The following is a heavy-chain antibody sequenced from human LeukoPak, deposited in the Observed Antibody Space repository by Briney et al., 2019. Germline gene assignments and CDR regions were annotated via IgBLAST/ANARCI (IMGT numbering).Heavy chain of an antibody. CDR1: GYTFISYS. CDR3: ARSGYTDMDV. Sequence: ASVKVSCKASGYTFISYSMNWVRQAPGQGLEWMGWISAYNGNTNYAQKLQGRVTMTTDTSTSTAYMELRSLRSDDTAVYYCARSGYTDMDVWGKGTTVTVSS. J-gene: IGHJ6*03. CDR2: ISAYNGNT. V-gene: IGHV1-18*01. D-gene: IGHD3-22*01.